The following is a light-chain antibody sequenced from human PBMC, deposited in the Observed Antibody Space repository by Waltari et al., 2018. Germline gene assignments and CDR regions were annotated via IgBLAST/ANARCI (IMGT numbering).Light chain of an antibody. CDR1: GSDVGGYTY. J-gene: IGLJ1*01. V-gene: IGLV2-8*01. CDR2: EVS. CDR3: SSYGGNNNLAV. Sequence: QSALTQPPSASGSPGQSVTISCTGTGSDVGGYTYVSWYQLHPGKAPKLIIYEVSKRPSGVPDRFSGYKSGNTASLTVSGLRTEDEADYYCSSYGGNNNLAVFGTGTKVIVL.